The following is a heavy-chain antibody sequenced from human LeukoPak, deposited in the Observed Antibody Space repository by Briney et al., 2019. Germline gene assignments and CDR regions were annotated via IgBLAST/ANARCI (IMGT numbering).Heavy chain of an antibody. CDR1: GFTFSSYG. CDR2: ISYDGSNK. D-gene: IGHD6-13*01. V-gene: IGHV3-30*18. CDR3: AKDPAAAGPGSGYYYGMDV. J-gene: IGHJ6*02. Sequence: PGGSLRLSCPASGFTFSSYGMHWVRQAPGKGLEWVAVISYDGSNKYYADSVKGRFTISRDNSKNTLYLQMNSLRAEDTAVYYCAKDPAAAGPGSGYYYGMDVWGQGTTVTVSS.